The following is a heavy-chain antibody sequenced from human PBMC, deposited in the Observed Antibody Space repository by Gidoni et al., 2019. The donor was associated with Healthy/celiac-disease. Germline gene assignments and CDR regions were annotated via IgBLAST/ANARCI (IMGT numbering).Heavy chain of an antibody. CDR1: GFTFSSYC. CDR3: AREDYDILTGYYIYYYYGMDV. Sequence: EVQLVESGGGLVQPGGSLRLSCAASGFTFSSYCMSWVRQAPGKGLEWVANIKQDGSEKYYVDSVKGRFTISRDNAKNSLYLQMNSLRAEDTAVYYCAREDYDILTGYYIYYYYGMDVWGQGTTVTVSS. J-gene: IGHJ6*02. V-gene: IGHV3-7*01. CDR2: IKQDGSEK. D-gene: IGHD3-9*01.